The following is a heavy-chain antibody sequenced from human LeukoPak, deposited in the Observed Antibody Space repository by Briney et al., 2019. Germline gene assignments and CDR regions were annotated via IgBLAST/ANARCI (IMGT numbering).Heavy chain of an antibody. CDR1: GFTFSNAW. Sequence: GGSLRLSCAASGFTFSNAWVSWVRQAPGKGLEWVGRIKRKTDGGTTDYAAPVKGTFTISRDDSKNTLYLQMNSLKTEDTAVYYCTTFWSAPGGYWGQGTLVTVSS. D-gene: IGHD2-8*02. CDR2: IKRKTDGGTT. CDR3: TTFWSAPGGY. V-gene: IGHV3-15*01. J-gene: IGHJ4*02.